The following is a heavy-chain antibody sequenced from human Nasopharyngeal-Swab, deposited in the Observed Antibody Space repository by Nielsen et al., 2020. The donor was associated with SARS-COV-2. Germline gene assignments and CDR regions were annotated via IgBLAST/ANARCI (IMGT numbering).Heavy chain of an antibody. CDR2: ISSSSSYI. J-gene: IGHJ6*03. V-gene: IGHV3-21*01. CDR1: GFTFSSYS. D-gene: IGHD2-2*01. Sequence: GESLKISCAASGFTFSSYSMNWVRQAPGKGLEWVSSISSSSSYIYYADSVKGRFTISRDNAKNSLYLQMNSLRAEDTAVYYCARDNIREYQLLIYSYYYMDVWGKGTTVTVSS. CDR3: ARDNIREYQLLIYSYYYMDV.